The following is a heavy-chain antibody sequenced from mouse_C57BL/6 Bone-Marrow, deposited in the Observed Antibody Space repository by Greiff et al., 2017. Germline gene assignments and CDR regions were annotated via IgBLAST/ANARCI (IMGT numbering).Heavy chain of an antibody. V-gene: IGHV5-2*01. CDR3: AREQDDYDGDAMDY. CDR1: EYEFPSHD. CDR2: IHSDGGST. D-gene: IGHD2-4*01. Sequence: EVMLVESGGGLVQPGESLKLSCESNEYEFPSHDMSWVRKTPEKRLELVAAIHSDGGSTYYPDTMERRVIISRDNTKKTLYLQMSSLRSEDTALYYCAREQDDYDGDAMDYWGQGTSGTVSS. J-gene: IGHJ4*01.